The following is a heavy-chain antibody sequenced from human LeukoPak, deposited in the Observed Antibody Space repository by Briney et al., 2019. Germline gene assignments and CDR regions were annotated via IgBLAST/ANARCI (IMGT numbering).Heavy chain of an antibody. Sequence: SETLSLTCSVSGGSISSTGHYWGWIRQSPEKGLDWIGSIYSNGDTYYNPSVKSRVTMSVDTSKNQFSLKLTSMTAAETAVYYCARSATVTTGYFDYWGQGALVTVSS. D-gene: IGHD4-17*01. CDR3: ARSATVTTGYFDY. CDR1: GGSISSTGHY. CDR2: IYSNGDT. V-gene: IGHV4-39*07. J-gene: IGHJ4*02.